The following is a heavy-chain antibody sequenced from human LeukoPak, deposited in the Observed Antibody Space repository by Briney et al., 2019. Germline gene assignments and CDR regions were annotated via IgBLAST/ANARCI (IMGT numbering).Heavy chain of an antibody. CDR3: ARGGDNYGYIFDY. CDR2: ISSSSIYI. J-gene: IGHJ4*02. V-gene: IGHV3-21*01. D-gene: IGHD5-18*01. CDR1: GFTFSRHS. Sequence: GGSLRLSCAASGFTFSRHSMNWVRQAPGKGLEWVSAISSSSIYIYYADSVKGRFTISRDNAKNSLYLQMNNLRAEDAAVYYCARGGDNYGYIFDYWGQGTLVTVSS.